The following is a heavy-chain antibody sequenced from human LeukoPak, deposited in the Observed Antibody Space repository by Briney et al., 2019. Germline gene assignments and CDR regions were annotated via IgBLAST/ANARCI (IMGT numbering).Heavy chain of an antibody. CDR1: GFTFSSYA. CDR3: ARNSPGDCSSTSCLDY. CDR2: ISGSGGST. J-gene: IGHJ4*02. V-gene: IGHV3-23*01. D-gene: IGHD2-2*01. Sequence: GGSLRLSCAASGFTFSSYAMSWVRQAPGKGLEWVSAISGSGGSTYYADSVKGRFTISRDNSKNTLYLQMNSLRAEDTAVYYCARNSPGDCSSTSCLDYWGQGTLVTVSS.